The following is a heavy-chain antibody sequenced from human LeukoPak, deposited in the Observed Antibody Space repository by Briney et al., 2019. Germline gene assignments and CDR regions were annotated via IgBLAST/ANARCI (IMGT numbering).Heavy chain of an antibody. Sequence: SETLSLTCTVSGYSISSGYYWDWIRQPPGKGLERTGSIYHSGSTYYNPSLKSRGTISVDTAKNHFSLELSSVTAADTAVYYCAGNYYGSGSYYSEDRYWGQGTLVTVSS. D-gene: IGHD3-10*01. CDR3: AGNYYGSGSYYSEDRY. J-gene: IGHJ4*02. CDR1: GYSISSGYY. V-gene: IGHV4-38-2*02. CDR2: IYHSGST.